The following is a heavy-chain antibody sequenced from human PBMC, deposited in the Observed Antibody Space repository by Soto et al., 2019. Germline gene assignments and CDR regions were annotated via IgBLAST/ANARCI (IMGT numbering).Heavy chain of an antibody. Sequence: PSETLSLTCTVSGGSISSGGYYWSWIRQHPGKGLEWIGYIYYSGSTYYNPSLKSRVTISVDTSKNQFSLKLSSVTAADTAVYYCARDSGELLRSLDYWGQGTLVTVSS. D-gene: IGHD1-26*01. V-gene: IGHV4-31*03. CDR2: IYYSGST. CDR3: ARDSGELLRSLDY. CDR1: GGSISSGGYY. J-gene: IGHJ4*02.